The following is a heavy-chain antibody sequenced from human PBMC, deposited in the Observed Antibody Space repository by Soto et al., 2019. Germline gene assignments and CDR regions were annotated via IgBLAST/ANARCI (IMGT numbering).Heavy chain of an antibody. J-gene: IGHJ4*02. V-gene: IGHV2-5*02. CDR1: GFSLSTNGVS. CDR2: IYWDDDK. D-gene: IGHD5-12*01. CDR3: AHGRDGYNKGAFDY. Sequence: QITLKESGPTLVKPTQTLTLTCTFSGFSLSTNGVSVAWIRQPPGKALEWLALIYWDDDKRYSPSLKSRLTITKDTSKNQVVLIMTNMDPVDTGTYYRAHGRDGYNKGAFDYWGQGTLVTVSS.